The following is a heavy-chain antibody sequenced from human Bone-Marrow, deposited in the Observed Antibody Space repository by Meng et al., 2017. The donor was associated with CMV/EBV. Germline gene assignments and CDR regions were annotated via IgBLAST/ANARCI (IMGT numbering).Heavy chain of an antibody. V-gene: IGHV3-74*01. CDR1: GFTFSNYC. Sequence: GESLKISCAASGFTFSNYCVHWVRQAPGKGLVWVSRISSEGTTTTYADSVKGRFTISRDNAKNTLYLQMNSLRAEDTAVYYCARDYYDSSSYRNWFDPWGQGTLVTVSS. CDR3: ARDYYDSSSYRNWFDP. J-gene: IGHJ5*02. CDR2: ISSEGTTT. D-gene: IGHD3-22*01.